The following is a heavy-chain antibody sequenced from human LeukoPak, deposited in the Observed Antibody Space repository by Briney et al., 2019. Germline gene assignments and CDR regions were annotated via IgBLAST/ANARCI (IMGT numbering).Heavy chain of an antibody. CDR1: GGSISSYY. V-gene: IGHV4-59*08. Sequence: PSETLSLTCTVSGGSISSYYWSWIRQPPGKGLEWIGYIYYSGSTNYNPSLKSRVTISVDTSKNQFSLKLSSVTAADTAVYYCARLSGYDSPADAFDIWGQGTMVTVSS. CDR3: ARLSGYDSPADAFDI. D-gene: IGHD5-12*01. CDR2: IYYSGST. J-gene: IGHJ3*02.